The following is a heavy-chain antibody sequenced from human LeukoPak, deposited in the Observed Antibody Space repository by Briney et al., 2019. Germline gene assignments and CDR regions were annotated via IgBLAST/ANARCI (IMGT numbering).Heavy chain of an antibody. Sequence: GGSLRLSCAASGFTFSSYWMNWARQAPGKGLEWVASINHNXXVXXXXXSVKGRFTISRDNAKNSLYLQMSNLRAEDTAVYFCARGGGLDVWGQGATVTVSS. CDR2: INHNXXVX. J-gene: IGHJ6*02. CDR3: ARGGGLDV. V-gene: IGHV3-7*03. CDR1: GFTFSSYW. D-gene: IGHD3-16*01.